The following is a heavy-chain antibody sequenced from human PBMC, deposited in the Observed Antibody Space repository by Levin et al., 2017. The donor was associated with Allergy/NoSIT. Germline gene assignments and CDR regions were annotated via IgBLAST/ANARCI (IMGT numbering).Heavy chain of an antibody. V-gene: IGHV3-30-3*01. CDR2: ISYDGSNK. CDR3: ARARSGYYNGVDY. CDR1: GFTFNNYA. Sequence: PGGSLRLSCAASGFTFNNYAMHWVRQAPGKGLEWVAVISYDGSNKYYADSVKGRFTISRDNSKNTLYLQMNSLRAEDTAVYYCARARSGYYNGVDYWGQGTLVTVSS. J-gene: IGHJ4*02. D-gene: IGHD3-3*01.